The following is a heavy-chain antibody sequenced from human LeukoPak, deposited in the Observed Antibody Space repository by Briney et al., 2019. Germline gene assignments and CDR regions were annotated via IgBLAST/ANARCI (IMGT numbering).Heavy chain of an antibody. CDR3: ARRASRRDGYNYSFDY. V-gene: IGHV5-51*01. J-gene: IGHJ4*02. Sequence: GESLKISCKASGYSFTSYWIGWVRQMPGKGLEWMGIIYPGDSDTRYSPSFQGQVTISADKSISTAYLQWSSLKASDTAMYYCARRASRRDGYNYSFDYWGQGTLVTVSS. CDR2: IYPGDSDT. D-gene: IGHD5-24*01. CDR1: GYSFTSYW.